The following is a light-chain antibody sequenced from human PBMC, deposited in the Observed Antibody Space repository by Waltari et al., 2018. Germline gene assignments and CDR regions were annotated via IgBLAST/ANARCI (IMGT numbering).Light chain of an antibody. CDR1: ESVSRY. CDR3: QHRSDWPLT. CDR2: EES. J-gene: IGKJ4*01. V-gene: IGKV3-11*01. Sequence: IVLTQSPATLSLSPGERATLSCRASESVSRYLAWYQQKPGQAPRLLIYEESNRATGIPARFSGSGSGTDFTLTISSLEPEDFAVYYCQHRSDWPLTFGGGTKVEIK.